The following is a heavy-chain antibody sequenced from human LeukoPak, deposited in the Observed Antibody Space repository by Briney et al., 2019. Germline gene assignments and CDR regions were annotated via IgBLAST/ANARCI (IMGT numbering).Heavy chain of an antibody. D-gene: IGHD4-11*01. CDR1: GGSISSYY. CDR3: ARDPIYSNPTVYYYYGMDV. CDR2: IYTSGST. J-gene: IGHJ6*02. Sequence: SETLSLTCTVSGGSISSYYWSWIRQPAGKGLEWIGRIYTSGSTNYNPSLKSRVTMSVDTSKSQFSLKLSSVTAADTAVYYCARDPIYSNPTVYYYYGMDVWGQGTTVTVSS. V-gene: IGHV4-4*07.